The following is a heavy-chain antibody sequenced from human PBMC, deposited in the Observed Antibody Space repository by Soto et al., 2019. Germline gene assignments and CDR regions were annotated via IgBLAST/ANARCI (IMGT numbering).Heavy chain of an antibody. CDR2: INHSGST. V-gene: IGHV4-34*01. Sequence: QVQLQQWGAGLLKPSETLSLTCAVYGGSFSGYYWSWIRQPPGKGLEWIGEINHSGSTNYNPSLKSRVTIPVDTSKNQFSLKLSSVTAADTAVYYCARVRGIAVAGYFDYWGQGTLVTVSS. D-gene: IGHD6-19*01. CDR3: ARVRGIAVAGYFDY. J-gene: IGHJ4*02. CDR1: GGSFSGYY.